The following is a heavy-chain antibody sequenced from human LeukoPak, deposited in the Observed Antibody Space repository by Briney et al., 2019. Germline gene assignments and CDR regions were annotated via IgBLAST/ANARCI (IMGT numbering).Heavy chain of an antibody. V-gene: IGHV3-21*01. CDR3: ARGDGGSGSYQFDY. J-gene: IGHJ4*02. D-gene: IGHD3-10*01. CDR2: ISSSSSYI. CDR1: GFTFSSYS. Sequence: GGSLRLSCAASGFTFSSYSMNWVRQAPGEGLEWVSSISSSSSYIYYADSVKGRFTISRDNAKNSLYLQMNSLRAEDTAVYYCARGDGGSGSYQFDYWGQGTLVTVSS.